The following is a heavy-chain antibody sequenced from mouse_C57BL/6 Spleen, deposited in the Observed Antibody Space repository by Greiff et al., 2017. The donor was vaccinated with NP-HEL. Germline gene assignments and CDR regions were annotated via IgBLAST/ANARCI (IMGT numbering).Heavy chain of an antibody. CDR3: AREAGSSEGHWYFDV. J-gene: IGHJ1*03. V-gene: IGHV1-52*01. CDR2: IDPSDSET. Sequence: QVQLQQPGAELVRPGSSVKLSCKASGYTFTSYWMHWVKQRPIQGLEWIGNIDPSDSETHYNQKFKDKATLTVDKSSSTAYMQLSSLTSEDSAVYYCAREAGSSEGHWYFDVWGTGTTVTVSS. D-gene: IGHD1-1*01. CDR1: GYTFTSYW.